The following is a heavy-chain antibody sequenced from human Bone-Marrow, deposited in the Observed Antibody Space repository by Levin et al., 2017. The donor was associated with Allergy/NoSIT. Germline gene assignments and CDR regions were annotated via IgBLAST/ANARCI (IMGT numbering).Heavy chain of an antibody. D-gene: IGHD3-16*02. V-gene: IGHV3-30-3*01. CDR1: GFTFSSYA. CDR3: ARGGRSVTFGGVIASLGY. Sequence: SCAASGFTFSSYAMHWVRQAPGKGLEWVAVISYDGSNKYYADSVKGRFTISRDNSKNTLYLQMNSLRAEDTAVYYCARGGRSVTFGGVIASLGYWGQGTLVTVSS. J-gene: IGHJ4*02. CDR2: ISYDGSNK.